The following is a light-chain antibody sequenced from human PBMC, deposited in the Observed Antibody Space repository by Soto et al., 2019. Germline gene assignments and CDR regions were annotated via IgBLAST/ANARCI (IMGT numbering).Light chain of an antibody. CDR1: ESLVRSDGDTN. V-gene: IGKV2-30*02. Sequence: DVVLTQSPLSLPVTPGQPASISCRSSESLVRSDGDTNLSWYQQRPGLSPRRLIYKVSNRDSGVPDRFSGSGSDTDFTLKISRVEAEDVGIYYCMQVTHWPPTFGQGTKVDIK. CDR3: MQVTHWPPT. J-gene: IGKJ1*01. CDR2: KVS.